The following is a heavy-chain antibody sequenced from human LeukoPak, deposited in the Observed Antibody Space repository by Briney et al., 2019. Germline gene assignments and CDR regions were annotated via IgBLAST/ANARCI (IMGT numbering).Heavy chain of an antibody. CDR2: IIPIFGTA. V-gene: IGHV1-69*06. D-gene: IGHD6-6*01. CDR3: ARLVVIAARPYYFDY. CDR1: GGTFSSYA. Sequence: HRASVKVSCKASGGTFSSYAISWVRQAPGQGLEWMGGIIPIFGTANYAQKFQGRVTITADKSTSTAYMELSSLRSEDTAVYYCARLVVIAARPYYFDYWGQGTLVTVSS. J-gene: IGHJ4*02.